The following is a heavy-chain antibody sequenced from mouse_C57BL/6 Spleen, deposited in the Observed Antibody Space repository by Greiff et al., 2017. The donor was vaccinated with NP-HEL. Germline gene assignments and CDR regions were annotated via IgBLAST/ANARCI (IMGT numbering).Heavy chain of an antibody. CDR1: GYTFTDYN. V-gene: IGHV1-22*01. CDR2: INPNNGGT. Sequence: VQLQQSGPELVKPGASVKMSCKASGYTFTDYNMHWVKQSHGKSLEWIGYINPNNGGTRYNQKFKGKATLTVNKSSSTAYMELRSLTSEDSAVYYCARELDYYGSSWDYWGQGTTLTVSS. D-gene: IGHD1-1*01. J-gene: IGHJ2*01. CDR3: ARELDYYGSSWDY.